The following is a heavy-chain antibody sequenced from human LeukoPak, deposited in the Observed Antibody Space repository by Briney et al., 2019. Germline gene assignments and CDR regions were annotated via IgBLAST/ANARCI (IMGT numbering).Heavy chain of an antibody. V-gene: IGHV1-18*01. CDR2: VSTYNGNT. CDR1: GYTFTTYG. J-gene: IGHJ4*02. D-gene: IGHD6-19*01. CDR3: ARGAGYSSGWYEGYFDY. Sequence: VASVKVSCKASGYTFTTYGISWVRQAPGQGLEWMGWVSTYNGNTNYAQKLQGRVTMTPDTSTSTAYMELRSLRSDDTAVYYCARGAGYSSGWYEGYFDYWGQGTLVIVSS.